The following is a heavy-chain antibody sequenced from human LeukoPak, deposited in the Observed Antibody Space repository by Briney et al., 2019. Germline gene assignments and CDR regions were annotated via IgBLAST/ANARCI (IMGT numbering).Heavy chain of an antibody. D-gene: IGHD4-17*01. CDR3: ARERGDYRYYYYYYGMDV. V-gene: IGHV4-59*01. CDR1: GGSISSSY. J-gene: IGHJ6*02. CDR2: IYYSGST. Sequence: SETLSLTCTVSGGSISSSYWSWIRQPPGKGLEWIGYIYYSGSTNYNPSLKSRVTISVDTSKNQFSLQLSSVTAADTAVYYCARERGDYRYYYYYYGMDVWGQGTTVTVSS.